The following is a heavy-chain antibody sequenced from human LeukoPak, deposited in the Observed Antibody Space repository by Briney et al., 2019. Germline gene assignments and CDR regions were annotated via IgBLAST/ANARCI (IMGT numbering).Heavy chain of an antibody. J-gene: IGHJ4*02. CDR1: GFTFSSYW. CDR3: ARGKPYYYDSSGSDY. CDR2: IKQDGSEK. V-gene: IGHV3-7*01. D-gene: IGHD3-22*01. Sequence: GGSLRLSCAASGFTFSSYWMGWVRQAPGKGLEWVANIKQDGSEKYYVDSVKGRFTISRDNAKNSLYLQMNSLRAEDTAVYYCARGKPYYYDSSGSDYWGQGTLVTVSS.